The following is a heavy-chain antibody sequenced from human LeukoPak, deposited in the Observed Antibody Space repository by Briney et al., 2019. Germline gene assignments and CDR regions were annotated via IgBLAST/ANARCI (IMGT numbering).Heavy chain of an antibody. CDR2: ISGSGGST. Sequence: GGSLRLSCAASGFTFSSYGMSWVRQAPGKGLEWVSAISGSGGSTYYADSVKGRFTISRDNSKNSLYLQMNSLRAEDTAVYYCARYRYSYGNYYYYYMDVWGKGTTVTISS. J-gene: IGHJ6*03. V-gene: IGHV3-23*01. CDR1: GFTFSSYG. D-gene: IGHD5-18*01. CDR3: ARYRYSYGNYYYYYMDV.